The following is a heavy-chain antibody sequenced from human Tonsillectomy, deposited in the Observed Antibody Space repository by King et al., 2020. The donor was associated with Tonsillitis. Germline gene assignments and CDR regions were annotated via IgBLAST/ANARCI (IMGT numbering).Heavy chain of an antibody. CDR2: IRYDGSNK. CDR1: GFTFSSYG. D-gene: IGHD5-18*01. J-gene: IGHJ1*01. CDR3: AKDSRIQLWSRPEYFQH. V-gene: IGHV3-30*02. Sequence: VQLVESGGGVVQPGGSLRLSCAASGFTFSSYGMDWVRQAPGKGLEWVAFIRYDGSNKYYPDSVKGRFTISRDNSKNTLYLQMNSLRAEDTAVYYCAKDSRIQLWSRPEYFQHWGQGTLVTVSS.